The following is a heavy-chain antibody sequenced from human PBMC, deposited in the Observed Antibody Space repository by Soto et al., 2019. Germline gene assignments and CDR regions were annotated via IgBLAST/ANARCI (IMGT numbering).Heavy chain of an antibody. Sequence: QVHLVQSGAEVRKPRASVKVSCKASGYTFSNYGIFWVRQAPGQGLQWMAWIYPYNGNTNYAQKLQGRVTLTTDASTRTAYMDLRSVTSDDTAMYYCARDFNGAAGGGYWGQGTLVTVSS. J-gene: IGHJ4*02. CDR1: GYTFSNYG. CDR2: IYPYNGNT. CDR3: ARDFNGAAGGGY. D-gene: IGHD6-13*01. V-gene: IGHV1-18*01.